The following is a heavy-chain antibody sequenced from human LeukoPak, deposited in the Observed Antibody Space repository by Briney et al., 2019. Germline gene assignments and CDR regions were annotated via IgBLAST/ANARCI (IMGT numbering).Heavy chain of an antibody. Sequence: GGSLRLSYAASGVTFSSYAMSWVRQAPGKGLEWVSAISGSGGSTYYADSVKGRFTISRDNSKNTLYLQMNSLRAEDTAVYYCARGAGSSGWYYFDYWGQGTLVTVSS. J-gene: IGHJ4*02. D-gene: IGHD6-19*01. V-gene: IGHV3-23*01. CDR2: ISGSGGST. CDR3: ARGAGSSGWYYFDY. CDR1: GVTFSSYA.